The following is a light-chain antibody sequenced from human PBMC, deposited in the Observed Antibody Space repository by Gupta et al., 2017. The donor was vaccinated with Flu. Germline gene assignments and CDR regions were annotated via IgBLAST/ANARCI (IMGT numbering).Light chain of an antibody. CDR1: NIGRKT. Sequence: GQTARITCGGDNIGRKTVNWYQQKPGQAPVLVVYDDTARPSGIPERFSGSNSGNTATLTISRVEAGDGADYYCQVWDSSSDNYVFGTGTKVTVL. CDR2: DDT. J-gene: IGLJ1*01. V-gene: IGLV3-21*02. CDR3: QVWDSSSDNYV.